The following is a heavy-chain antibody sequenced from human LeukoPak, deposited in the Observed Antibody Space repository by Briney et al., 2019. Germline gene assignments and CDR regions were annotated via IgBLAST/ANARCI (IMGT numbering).Heavy chain of an antibody. J-gene: IGHJ5*02. CDR1: GGTFSKYA. CDR2: IIPFLDTS. V-gene: IGHV1-69*05. CDR3: ARAQAGNYDGPLDL. Sequence: VASVKVSCKASGGTFSKYALSWVRQAPGQGLEWMGAIIPFLDTSNYPPKFQDRVTITTDESTSTAYMDLSSLRSDDTAVYYCARAQAGNYDGPLDLWGQGTLVTVSS. D-gene: IGHD4-23*01.